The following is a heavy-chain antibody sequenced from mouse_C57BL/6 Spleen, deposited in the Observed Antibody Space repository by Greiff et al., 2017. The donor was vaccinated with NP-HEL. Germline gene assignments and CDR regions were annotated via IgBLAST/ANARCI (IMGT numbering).Heavy chain of an antibody. CDR1: GYTFTDYY. CDR2: INPNNGGT. Sequence: EVQLQQSGPELVKPGASVKISCKASGYTFTDYYMNWVKQSHGKSLEWIGDINPNNGGTSYNQKFKGKATLTVDKSSSTAYMELRSLTSEDSAVYYCARRWPTVPRSYAMDYWGQGTSVTVSS. D-gene: IGHD1-1*01. CDR3: ARRWPTVPRSYAMDY. V-gene: IGHV1-26*01. J-gene: IGHJ4*01.